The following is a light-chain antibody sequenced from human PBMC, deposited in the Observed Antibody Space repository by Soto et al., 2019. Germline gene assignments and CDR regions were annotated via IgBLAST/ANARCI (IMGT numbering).Light chain of an antibody. J-gene: IGLJ1*01. CDR3: SSYTSSTDYV. Sequence: QSALTQPASVSGSPGQSVTISCTGTSTNVGTYQAISWYQQHPGKAPKLILYEVSQRPSGVSDRFSGSKSGDTASLTISGLRAEDEADYYCSSYTSSTDYVFGTGTKLTGL. V-gene: IGLV2-14*02. CDR1: STNVGTYQA. CDR2: EVS.